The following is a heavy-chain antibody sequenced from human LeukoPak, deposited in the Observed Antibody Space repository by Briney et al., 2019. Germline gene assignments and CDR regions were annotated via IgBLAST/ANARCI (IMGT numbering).Heavy chain of an antibody. CDR1: GFAFSTYA. CDR2: ISTSGRAT. D-gene: IGHD2-2*01. J-gene: IGHJ6*02. V-gene: IGHV3-23*01. CDR3: AKDKDGCSSSSCHYYYAMHV. Sequence: GGSLRLSCAASGFAFSTYAMTWVRQAPEKGLQWVSTISTSGRATYYADSVEGRFTISRDTSKNTLYLQMNNLRPEDTAVYYCAKDKDGCSSSSCHYYYAMHVWGQGTTVTVSS.